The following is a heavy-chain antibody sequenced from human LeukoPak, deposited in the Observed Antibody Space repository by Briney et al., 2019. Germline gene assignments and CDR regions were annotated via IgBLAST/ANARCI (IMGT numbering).Heavy chain of an antibody. J-gene: IGHJ4*02. D-gene: IGHD5/OR15-5a*01. V-gene: IGHV3-30-3*01. CDR2: TSLDGSNK. CDR3: AKGGGSTALFDS. CDR1: GFTFSSYA. Sequence: GTSLRLSYAASGFTFSSYAMHWVRQAPGKGLEWVAVTSLDGSNKNFADSVKGRFIISRDNSKNTLYLQLSSLRVEDTAVYYCAKGGGSTALFDSWGQGALVTVSS.